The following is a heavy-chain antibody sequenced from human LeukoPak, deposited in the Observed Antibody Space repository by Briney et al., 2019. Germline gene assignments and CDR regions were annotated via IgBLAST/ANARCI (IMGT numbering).Heavy chain of an antibody. V-gene: IGHV4-39*07. CDR1: GDSINSRNFY. J-gene: IGHJ6*03. CDR2: IYYTGSS. CDR3: AREVIGYYYMDV. D-gene: IGHD2-21*01. Sequence: SETLSLTCLVSGDSINSRNFYWGWMRQLPGKGLQWIGSIYYTGSSYYNPSLKSRLTISIDTSKNHFSLRLSSVTAADTAVYYCAREVIGYYYMDVWGKGTTVTISS.